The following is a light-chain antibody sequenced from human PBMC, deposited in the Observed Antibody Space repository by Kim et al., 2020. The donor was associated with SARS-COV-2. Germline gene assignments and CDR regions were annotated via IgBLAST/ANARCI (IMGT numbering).Light chain of an antibody. CDR2: QDS. V-gene: IGLV3-1*01. CDR3: QAWDSSTVV. J-gene: IGLJ2*01. CDR1: KLGDKY. Sequence: ETTVQTAAITCWGDKLGDKYACWYKKKQGQSPVLVIDQDSKRPSGIPERFAGSNSGNTATLTISGTQAMDEADYYCQAWDSSTVVFGGGTQLTVL.